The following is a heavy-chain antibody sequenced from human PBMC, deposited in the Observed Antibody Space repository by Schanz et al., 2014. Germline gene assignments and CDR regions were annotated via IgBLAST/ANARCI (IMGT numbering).Heavy chain of an antibody. CDR3: AKDDVWASGSYYDY. Sequence: EVQLVESGGGLVQPGGSLRLSCAASGFTFSSYAMSWVRQAPGKGLEWVSHIVGSGDSTYYADSVKGLFTISRDNSKNTLYLQMNSLRAEDTAVYYCAKDDVWASGSYYDYWGQGTLVTVSS. D-gene: IGHD3-10*01. J-gene: IGHJ4*02. V-gene: IGHV3-23*04. CDR2: IVGSGDST. CDR1: GFTFSSYA.